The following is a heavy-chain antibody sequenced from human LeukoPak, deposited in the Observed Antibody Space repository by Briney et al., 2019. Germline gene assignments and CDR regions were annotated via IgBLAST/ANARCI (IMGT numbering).Heavy chain of an antibody. CDR2: LNQDGGEK. Sequence: GGSLRLSCGASGFTFSTSWMIWVRQAPGKGLEWVANLNQDGGEKYYVDSVKGRFTISGDNGRNSLYLQMDSLRVEDTAVYYCVRGLYGYWGQGTLVTVSS. CDR1: GFTFSTSW. V-gene: IGHV3-7*03. D-gene: IGHD4-17*01. J-gene: IGHJ4*02. CDR3: VRGLYGY.